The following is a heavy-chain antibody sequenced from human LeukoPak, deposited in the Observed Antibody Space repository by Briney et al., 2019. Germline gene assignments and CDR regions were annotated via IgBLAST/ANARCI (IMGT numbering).Heavy chain of an antibody. V-gene: IGHV4-59*01. CDR3: ARLRWRLVGPYFDY. D-gene: IGHD4-23*01. CDR1: GDSISTYY. J-gene: IGHJ4*02. CDR2: IYSSGNT. Sequence: SSETLSLTCSFSGDSISTYYWSWIRQSPGKGLEWIGHIYSSGNTDYNSSLKSRVTISVDTSKSQFSLRLSSVTATDTAVYYWARLRWRLVGPYFDYWGQGILVTVSS.